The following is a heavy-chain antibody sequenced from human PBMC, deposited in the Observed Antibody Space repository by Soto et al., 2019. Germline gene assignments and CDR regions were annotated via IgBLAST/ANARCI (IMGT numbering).Heavy chain of an antibody. Sequence: PGGSLRLSCVAPGFAVGASDLSWVRQRPGKGLEWVSAISATVGGSYSAKSVRGRSTFTRDISNTPVFLRMTRRGAEDAADYCSAKDCSECTSGSIFHAIDIWGQGTMVTVSS. V-gene: IGHV3-23*01. CDR1: GFAVGASD. CDR2: ISATVGGS. D-gene: IGHD2-15*01. J-gene: IGHJ3*02. CDR3: AKDCSECTSGSIFHAIDI.